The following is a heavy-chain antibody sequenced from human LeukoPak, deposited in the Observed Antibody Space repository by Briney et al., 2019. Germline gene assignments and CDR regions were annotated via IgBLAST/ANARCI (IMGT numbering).Heavy chain of an antibody. V-gene: IGHV1-69*06. Sequence: GASVKVSCKASGGTFSSYAISWVRQAPGQGLEWMGGIIPIFGTANYAQKFQGRVTITADKSTSTAYMELSSLRSEDTAVYYCARGVRAARDGAFDIWGQGTMVTVSS. CDR2: IIPIFGTA. CDR3: ARGVRAARDGAFDI. D-gene: IGHD3-10*01. CDR1: GGTFSSYA. J-gene: IGHJ3*02.